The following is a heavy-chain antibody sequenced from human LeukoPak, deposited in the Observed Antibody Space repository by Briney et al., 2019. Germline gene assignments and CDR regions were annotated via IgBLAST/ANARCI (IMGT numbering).Heavy chain of an antibody. Sequence: GGSLRLSCAASGSTFSSYAMSWVRQAPGKGLEWVSAISGSGGSTYYADSVKGRFTISRDNSKNTLYLQMNSLRAEDTAVYYCAKDEKWLRLTGITDYWGQGTLVTVSS. V-gene: IGHV3-23*01. J-gene: IGHJ4*02. CDR1: GSTFSSYA. CDR2: ISGSGGST. D-gene: IGHD5-12*01. CDR3: AKDEKWLRLTGITDY.